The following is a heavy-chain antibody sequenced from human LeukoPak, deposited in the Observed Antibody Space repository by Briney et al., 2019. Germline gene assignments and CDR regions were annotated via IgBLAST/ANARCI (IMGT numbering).Heavy chain of an antibody. CDR3: ARDYYDISGYSFGY. CDR2: INPSGGST. V-gene: IGHV1-46*01. CDR1: GYTFTSYY. J-gene: IGHJ4*02. Sequence: ASVKVSCKASGYTFTSYYMHWMRQAPGQGLEWMGIINPSGGSTSYAQKFQGRATMTRDTSTSTAYMELSSLRSEDTAVYFCARDYYDISGYSFGYWGQGTLVTVSS. D-gene: IGHD3-22*01.